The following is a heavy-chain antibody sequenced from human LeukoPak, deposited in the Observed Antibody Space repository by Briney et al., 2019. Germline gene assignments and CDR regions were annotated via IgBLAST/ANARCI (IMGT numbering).Heavy chain of an antibody. D-gene: IGHD3-22*01. Sequence: ASVKVSCKASGYTFSSYYIHWVRQAPGQGLGWMGIINPGGGATSYAQKFQGRFTMTRDASTSTVYMELSSLRSEDTAVYYCARELNYYDSSLYGDYWGQGTLVTVSS. CDR3: ARELNYYDSSLYGDY. V-gene: IGHV1-46*01. CDR2: INPGGGAT. CDR1: GYTFSSYY. J-gene: IGHJ4*02.